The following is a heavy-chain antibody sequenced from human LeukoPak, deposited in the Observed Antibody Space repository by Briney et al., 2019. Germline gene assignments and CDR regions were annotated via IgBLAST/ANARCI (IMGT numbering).Heavy chain of an antibody. CDR2: IIPISGTA. CDR3: AREAYYDSSGYFDY. CDR1: GGTFSSYA. Sequence: SVKVSCKASGGTFSSYAISWVRQAPGQGLEWMGRIIPISGTANYAQKFQGRVTITTDESTSTAYMELSSLRSEDTAVYYCAREAYYDSSGYFDYWGQGTLVTVSS. D-gene: IGHD3-22*01. J-gene: IGHJ4*02. V-gene: IGHV1-69*05.